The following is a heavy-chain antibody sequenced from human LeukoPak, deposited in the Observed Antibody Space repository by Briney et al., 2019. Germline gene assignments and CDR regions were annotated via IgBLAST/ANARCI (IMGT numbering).Heavy chain of an antibody. V-gene: IGHV4-39*01. CDR2: GDYSGST. CDR3: ARQPAGTESYYYYYGMDV. CDR1: GGSISSSSYY. D-gene: IGHD1-1*01. Sequence: PSETLSLTCTVSGGSISSSSYYWGWIRQPPGKGLEWIASGDYSGSTYYNPSLKSRVTISVDTSKNQFSLKLSSVTAADTAVYYCARQPAGTESYYYYYGMDVWGQGTTVTVSS. J-gene: IGHJ6*02.